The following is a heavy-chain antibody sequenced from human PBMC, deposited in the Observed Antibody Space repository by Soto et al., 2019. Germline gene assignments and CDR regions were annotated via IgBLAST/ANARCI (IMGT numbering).Heavy chain of an antibody. Sequence: TGGSLRLSCAASGFTFSSYAMSWVRQAPGKGLEWVSAISGSGGSTYYADSVKGRFTISRDNSKNTLYLQMNSLRAEDTAVYYCAKDIDIVVVPAAPNVWGQGTTVTVYS. CDR2: ISGSGGST. CDR3: AKDIDIVVVPAAPNV. CDR1: GFTFSSYA. J-gene: IGHJ6*02. V-gene: IGHV3-23*01. D-gene: IGHD2-2*01.